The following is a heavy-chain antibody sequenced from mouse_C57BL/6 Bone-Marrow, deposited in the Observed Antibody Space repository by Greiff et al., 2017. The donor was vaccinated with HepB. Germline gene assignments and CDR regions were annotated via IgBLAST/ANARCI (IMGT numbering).Heavy chain of an antibody. Sequence: VQLQQSGAELVRPGSSVKLSCKASGYTFTSYWMDWVKQRPGQGLEWIGNIYPSDSETHYNQKFQDKATLTVDKSSSTAYMKLSSLTSENSAVYYCARSPDYYGSSYRYFDVWGTGTTVTVSS. CDR2: IYPSDSET. CDR1: GYTFTSYW. J-gene: IGHJ1*03. V-gene: IGHV1-61*01. D-gene: IGHD1-1*01. CDR3: ARSPDYYGSSYRYFDV.